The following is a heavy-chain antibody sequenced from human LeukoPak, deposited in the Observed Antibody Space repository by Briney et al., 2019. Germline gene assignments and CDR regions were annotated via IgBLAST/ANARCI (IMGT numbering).Heavy chain of an antibody. D-gene: IGHD6-13*01. V-gene: IGHV4-59*12. CDR1: LGSIRSYY. CDR3: AREGSSWTDNQFDS. CDR2: IYYSGST. Sequence: SETLSLTCTVSLGSIRSYYCSWIRQPPGQELEGIGYIYYSGSTNYNPSLKSRVSISVDTSKNQFSLKLSSVTAADTAVYYCAREGSSWTDNQFDSWGQGTLVTVSS. J-gene: IGHJ4*02.